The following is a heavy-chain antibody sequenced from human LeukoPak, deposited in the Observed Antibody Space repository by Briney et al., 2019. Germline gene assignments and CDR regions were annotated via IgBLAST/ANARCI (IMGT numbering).Heavy chain of an antibody. CDR3: AKDIVRATVTTGFGYMDV. CDR2: ISYDGSNK. CDR1: GFTFSSYA. D-gene: IGHD4-17*01. Sequence: GGSLRLSCAASGFTFSSYAMHWVRQAPGKGLEWVAVISYDGSNKYYADSVKGRFTISRDNSKNTLDLQMNSLRAEDTSVYYCAKDIVRATVTTGFGYMDVWGKGTTVTVSS. J-gene: IGHJ6*03. V-gene: IGHV3-30*04.